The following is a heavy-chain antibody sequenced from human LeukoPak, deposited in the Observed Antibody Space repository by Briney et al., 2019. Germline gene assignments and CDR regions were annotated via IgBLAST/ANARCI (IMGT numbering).Heavy chain of an antibody. CDR3: ARSMHITMVRGVIINPSYYFDY. J-gene: IGHJ4*02. Sequence: SETLSLTCTVSGGSISSYYWSWIRQPAGKGPEWIGRIYTSGSTNYNPSLKSRVTMSVDTSKNQFSLRLSSVTAADTAVYYCARSMHITMVRGVIINPSYYFDYWGQGTLVTVSS. CDR1: GGSISSYY. D-gene: IGHD3-10*01. V-gene: IGHV4-4*07. CDR2: IYTSGST.